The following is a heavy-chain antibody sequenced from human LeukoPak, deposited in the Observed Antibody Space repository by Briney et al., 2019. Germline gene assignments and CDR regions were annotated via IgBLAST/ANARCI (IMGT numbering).Heavy chain of an antibody. V-gene: IGHV5-51*01. CDR3: AKLTPVLVAMPAGYFVT. J-gene: IGHJ4*02. CDR1: GYNFPSYW. Sequence: GESLKISRKGSGYNFPSYWIGWVRQMPGKGLEWVWIIYTGDSDTRYSPSFQGQVTISADKTISTAYLQWSSLKASYTAMYYCAKLTPVLVAMPAGYFVTWGQGTLVTVSS. CDR2: IYTGDSDT. D-gene: IGHD2-2*01.